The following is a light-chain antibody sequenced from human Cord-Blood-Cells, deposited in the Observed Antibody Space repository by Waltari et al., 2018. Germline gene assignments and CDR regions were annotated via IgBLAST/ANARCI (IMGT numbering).Light chain of an antibody. CDR3: MQRIEFPLT. V-gene: IGKV2-40*01. CDR2: TLA. CDR1: PILLDSDDGNTY. Sequence: DIVMTKTPLSLPVTPGEPASIYCRSSPILLDSDDGNTYLYWYLQKPGQSPQPRFYTLAYRASGVPDRFSGSGSGTDFTLKISRVEAEDVGVYYCMQRIEFPLTFGGGTKVEIK. J-gene: IGKJ4*01.